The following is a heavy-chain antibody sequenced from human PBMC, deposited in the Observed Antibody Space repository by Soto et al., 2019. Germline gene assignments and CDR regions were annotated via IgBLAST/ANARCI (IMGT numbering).Heavy chain of an antibody. J-gene: IGHJ5*02. CDR1: GYTFTRYA. CDR2: INTGNGNT. D-gene: IGHD4-17*01. CDR3: ARNVDYFDP. Sequence: QVQLVQSGAEVKKPGASVKVSCKASGYTFTRYAMHWVRRAPGQGLEWMGWINTGNGNTHYSQKFQGRVTFTRDASATTAYMELSSLTSEDTAVYYCARNVDYFDPWGQGTLVTVSS. V-gene: IGHV1-3*04.